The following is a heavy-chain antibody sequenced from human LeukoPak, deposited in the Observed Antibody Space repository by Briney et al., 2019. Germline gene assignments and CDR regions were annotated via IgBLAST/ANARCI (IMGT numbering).Heavy chain of an antibody. D-gene: IGHD3-9*01. V-gene: IGHV4-34*01. Sequence: SETLSLTCAVYGGSFSTYYWSWIRQPPGKGLEWIGEINHSGRTNYNQSLMSRVTISIDTSKNQLSLKVTSVTAADTAVYYCVRVLTGSWGQGTLVTVSS. CDR2: INHSGRT. J-gene: IGHJ4*02. CDR3: VRVLTGS. CDR1: GGSFSTYY.